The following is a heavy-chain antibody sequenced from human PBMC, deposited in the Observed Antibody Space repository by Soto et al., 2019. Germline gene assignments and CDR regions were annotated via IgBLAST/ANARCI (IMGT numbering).Heavy chain of an antibody. CDR2: IKSKTDGGTT. CDR3: TTGPDYDILTGAWLYSGYDWARKGY. V-gene: IGHV3-15*01. J-gene: IGHJ4*02. Sequence: GGSLRLSCAASGFTFSNAWMSWVRQAPGKGLEWVGRIKSKTDGGTTDYAAPVKGRFTISRDDSKNTLYLQMNSLKTGETAGYYCTTGPDYDILTGAWLYSGYDWARKGYWGQGTLVTVSS. CDR1: GFTFSNAW. D-gene: IGHD3-9*01.